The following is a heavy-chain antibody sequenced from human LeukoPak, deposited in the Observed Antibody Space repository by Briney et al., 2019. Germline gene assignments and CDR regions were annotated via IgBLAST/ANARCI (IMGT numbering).Heavy chain of an antibody. Sequence: GGSPRLSCAASGFTFSNYDIHWVRQAPGKGLEWVAIMSYDGNKYYADSVKGRFTISRDNSKNTLYLQMNSLRGEDTAVYYCARERYSSSRYLDYWGQGTLVTVSS. J-gene: IGHJ4*02. CDR2: MSYDGNK. V-gene: IGHV3-30*04. D-gene: IGHD6-13*01. CDR1: GFTFSNYD. CDR3: ARERYSSSRYLDY.